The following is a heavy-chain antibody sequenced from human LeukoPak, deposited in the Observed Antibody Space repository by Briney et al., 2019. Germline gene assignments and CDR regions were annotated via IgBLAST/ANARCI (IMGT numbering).Heavy chain of an antibody. D-gene: IGHD6-19*01. CDR2: INPSGGST. CDR1: GYIFTNYG. CDR3: ARIPVAGNKDY. J-gene: IGHJ4*02. Sequence: ASVRVSCKASGYIFTNYGITWVRQAPGQGLEWMGIINPSGGSTSYAQKFQGRVTMTRDTSTSTVYMELSSLRSEDTAVYYCARIPVAGNKDYWGQGTLVTVSS. V-gene: IGHV1-46*01.